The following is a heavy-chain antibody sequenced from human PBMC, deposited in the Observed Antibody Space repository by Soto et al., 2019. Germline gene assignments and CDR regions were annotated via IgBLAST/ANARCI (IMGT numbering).Heavy chain of an antibody. Sequence: GGSLRLSCAASGFTFSNHAMTWVRQAPGRGLDWVLTIRSSGSGTYYADSVKGRFTISRDNSKNTLYLQMNSLRAEDTAVYYCAKDGSAVPGYYYQYMDVWGKGTTVTVSS. J-gene: IGHJ6*03. CDR1: GFTFSNHA. CDR2: IRSSGSGT. V-gene: IGHV3-23*01. CDR3: AKDGSAVPGYYYQYMDV. D-gene: IGHD3-10*01.